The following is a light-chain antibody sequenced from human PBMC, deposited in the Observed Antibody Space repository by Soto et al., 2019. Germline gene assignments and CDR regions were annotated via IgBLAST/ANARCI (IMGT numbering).Light chain of an antibody. J-gene: IGLJ2*01. CDR3: SSYTSTSTVV. V-gene: IGLV2-14*01. CDR1: SSNVGAYNY. CDR2: YVS. Sequence: QSALTQPASVSGSPGQSVTISCTGTSSNVGAYNYVSWYQQHPGKVPKLMIYYVSDRPSGVSNRFSGSKSDNTASLTISGLQAEDEADYYCSSYTSTSTVVFGGGTKVTVL.